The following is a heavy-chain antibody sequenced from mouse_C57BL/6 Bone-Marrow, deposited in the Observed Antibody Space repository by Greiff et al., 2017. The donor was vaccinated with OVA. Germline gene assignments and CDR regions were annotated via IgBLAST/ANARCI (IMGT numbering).Heavy chain of an antibody. D-gene: IGHD1-1*01. V-gene: IGHV1-80*01. CDR3: SIWIFHYYGSTPYWYFDV. CDR1: GYAFSSYW. J-gene: IGHJ1*03. Sequence: QVQLQQSGAELVKPGASVQISCKASGYAFSSYWMNWVKQRPGKGLEWIGQIYPGDGDTNYNGKFKGKATLTADKSSSTAYMQLSSLTSEDSAVYFCSIWIFHYYGSTPYWYFDVWRTGTTVTVSS. CDR2: IYPGDGDT.